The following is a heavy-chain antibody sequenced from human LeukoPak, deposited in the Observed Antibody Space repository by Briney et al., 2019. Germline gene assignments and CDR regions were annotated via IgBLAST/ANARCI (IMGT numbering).Heavy chain of an antibody. CDR1: GYTFTGYY. CDR3: ARAYYYDSSGYRGNWFDP. J-gene: IGHJ5*02. D-gene: IGHD3-22*01. Sequence: ASVKVSCKASGYTFTGYYMHWVRQAPGQGLEWMGWINPNSGGTNYAQKFQGRVTMTRDTSISTAYMELSRLRSDDTAVYYCARAYYYDSSGYRGNWFDPWGQGTLVTVSS. CDR2: INPNSGGT. V-gene: IGHV1-2*02.